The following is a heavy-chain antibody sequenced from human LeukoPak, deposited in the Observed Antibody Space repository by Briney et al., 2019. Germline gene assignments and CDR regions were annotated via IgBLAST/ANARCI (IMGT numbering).Heavy chain of an antibody. V-gene: IGHV3-23*01. D-gene: IGHD3-3*01. CDR2: ISGSGGST. Sequence: GGSLRLSCAASGFTFSSNYMSWVRQAPGKGLEWVSAISGSGGSTYYADSVKGRFTISRDNSKNTLYLQMNNLRAEDTAVYYCANMAGITIFGVVTDFDYWGQGTLVTVSS. CDR1: GFTFSSNY. J-gene: IGHJ4*02. CDR3: ANMAGITIFGVVTDFDY.